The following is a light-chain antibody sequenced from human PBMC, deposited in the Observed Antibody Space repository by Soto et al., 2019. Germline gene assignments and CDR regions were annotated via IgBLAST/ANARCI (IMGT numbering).Light chain of an antibody. V-gene: IGKV1-27*01. CDR1: QAISSY. J-gene: IGKJ4*01. CDR3: HKYNHAPT. Sequence: DIQLTQSPSSLSASVGDRVTITCRASQAISSYLAWYQQKPGKVPELLIYATSTLQSGAPSRFSGSGSGTNFTLTISSLQPEDVETSYRHKYNHAPTFGGGTKVEIK. CDR2: ATS.